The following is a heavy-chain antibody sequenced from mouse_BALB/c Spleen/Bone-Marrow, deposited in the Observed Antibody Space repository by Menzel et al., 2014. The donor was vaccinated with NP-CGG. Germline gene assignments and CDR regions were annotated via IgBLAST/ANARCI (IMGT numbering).Heavy chain of an antibody. CDR1: GFNIKDTY. D-gene: IGHD2-1*01. V-gene: IGHV14-3*02. J-gene: IGHJ2*01. CDR2: IDPANGNT. Sequence: VQLQQSGAELVKPGASVKLSCTASGFNIKDTYIYWVKQRPEQGLEWIGRIDPANGNTKYDPKFQGKATITADTSSNTAYLQLSSLTSEDTAVCHCASYRYGNFDCWGQGTTLTVSS. CDR3: ASYRYGNFDC.